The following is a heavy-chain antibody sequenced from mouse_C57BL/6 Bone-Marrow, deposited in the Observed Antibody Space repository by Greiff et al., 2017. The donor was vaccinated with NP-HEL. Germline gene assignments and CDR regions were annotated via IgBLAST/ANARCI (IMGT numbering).Heavy chain of an antibody. CDR3: ERRDGSGYDY. D-gene: IGHD1-1*01. J-gene: IGHJ2*02. CDR1: GFTFSSYG. Sequence: EVQLVESGGDLVKPGGSLKFSCAASGFTFSSYGMSWVRQTPDQRLEWVATISSGGGYTYYPDSVKGRFTISRDNAKNTLYLQMGSLKSEDTAMYYCERRDGSGYDYWGQGTSLTVSS. CDR2: ISSGGGYT. V-gene: IGHV5-6*01.